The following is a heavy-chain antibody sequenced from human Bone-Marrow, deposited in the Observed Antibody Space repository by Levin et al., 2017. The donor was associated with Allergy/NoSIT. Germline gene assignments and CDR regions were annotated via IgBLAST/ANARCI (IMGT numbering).Heavy chain of an antibody. D-gene: IGHD2/OR15-2a*01. V-gene: IGHV3-30*18. J-gene: IGHJ4*02. CDR2: ISFDGTNT. CDR3: AKDRVIGTHFDS. CDR1: GFTFSNFD. Sequence: LSLTCAASGFTFSNFDMHWVRQVPGKGLDWVALISFDGTNTYYSDSVKGRFTISRDNSKSTLYLQMNSLTVEDTAIYYCAKDRVIGTHFDSWGQGTLVTVSS.